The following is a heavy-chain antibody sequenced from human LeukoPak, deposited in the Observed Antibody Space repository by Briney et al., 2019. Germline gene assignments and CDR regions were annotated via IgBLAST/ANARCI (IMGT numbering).Heavy chain of an antibody. J-gene: IGHJ4*02. Sequence: PGRSLRLSCEASGFTFSSYGMQWVRQAPGMGPEWVSVISHDGTVTHYADSVKGRFTISRDSSTSTLYLQMDSLRTEDTAVYYCAKEGSQYASSWFDYWGQGTLVTVSS. V-gene: IGHV3-30*18. CDR1: GFTFSSYG. CDR2: ISHDGTVT. CDR3: AKEGSQYASSWFDY. D-gene: IGHD6-13*01.